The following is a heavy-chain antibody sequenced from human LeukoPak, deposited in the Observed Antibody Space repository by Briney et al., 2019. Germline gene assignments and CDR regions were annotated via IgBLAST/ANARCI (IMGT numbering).Heavy chain of an antibody. CDR1: DGSISSYY. D-gene: IGHD6-13*01. J-gene: IGHJ6*02. CDR3: ARSGMAAAATGPYYYYGMDV. Sequence: SETLSLTCTVSDGSISSYYWSWIRQPPGKGLEWIGYIYYSGSTNYNPSLKSRVTISVDTSKNQFSLKLSSVTAADTAVYYCARSGMAAAATGPYYYYGMDVWGQGTTVTVSS. V-gene: IGHV4-59*08. CDR2: IYYSGST.